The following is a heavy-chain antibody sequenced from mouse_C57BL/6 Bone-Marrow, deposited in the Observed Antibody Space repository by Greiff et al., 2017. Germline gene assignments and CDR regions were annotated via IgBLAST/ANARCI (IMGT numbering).Heavy chain of an antibody. Sequence: QVQLQQSGAELVKPGASVKLSCKASGYTFTEYTIHWVKQRSGQGLEWIGWFYPGRGSIKYNEKFKDKATLTADKSSSTGYMELSRLTSEDSAVYFCARHEDRYYGSSPPFAYWGQGTLVTVSA. CDR3: ARHEDRYYGSSPPFAY. J-gene: IGHJ3*01. CDR2: FYPGRGSI. V-gene: IGHV1-62-2*01. CDR1: GYTFTEYT. D-gene: IGHD1-1*01.